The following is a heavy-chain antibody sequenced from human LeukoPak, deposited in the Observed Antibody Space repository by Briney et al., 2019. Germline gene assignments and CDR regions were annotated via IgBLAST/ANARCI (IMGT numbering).Heavy chain of an antibody. CDR1: GFSLSTSGVG. CDR3: AHSRGLLGYCSGGSCYNGDAFDI. D-gene: IGHD2-15*01. Sequence: SGPTLVKPTQTLTLTCTFSGFSLSTSGVGVGWIRQPPGKALEWLALIYWDDDKRYSPSLKSRLTITKDTSKNQVVLTMTNMDPVDTATYYCAHSRGLLGYCSGGSCYNGDAFDIWGQGTMVTVSS. CDR2: IYWDDDK. J-gene: IGHJ3*02. V-gene: IGHV2-5*02.